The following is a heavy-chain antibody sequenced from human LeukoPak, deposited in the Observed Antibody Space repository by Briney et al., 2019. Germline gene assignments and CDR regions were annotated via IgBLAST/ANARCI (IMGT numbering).Heavy chain of an antibody. CDR3: ARVGTYCSSTSCYLYVSHFDI. Sequence: SETLSLTCTVSGGSISSSSYYWGWIRQPPGKGLEWIGSIYYSGSTYYNPSLKSRVTISVDTSKNQFSLKLSSVTAADTAVYYCARVGTYCSSTSCYLYVSHFDIWGQGTMVTVSS. D-gene: IGHD2-2*01. V-gene: IGHV4-39*01. CDR2: IYYSGST. J-gene: IGHJ3*02. CDR1: GGSISSSSYY.